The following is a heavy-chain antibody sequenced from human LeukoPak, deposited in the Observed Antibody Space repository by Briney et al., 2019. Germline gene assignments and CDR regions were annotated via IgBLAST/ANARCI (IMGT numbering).Heavy chain of an antibody. J-gene: IGHJ6*02. CDR1: GGSISSSSYY. D-gene: IGHD3-9*01. CDR2: IYYSGST. V-gene: IGHV4-39*01. Sequence: PSETLSLTCTVSGGSISSSSYYWGWIRQPPGKGLEWIGSIYYSGSTYYNPSLKRRVTISVDTSKNKFSLKLSSVTAADTAVYYCATLLNYDIPPDYYYYGMDVWGQGTTVTVSS. CDR3: ATLLNYDIPPDYYYYGMDV.